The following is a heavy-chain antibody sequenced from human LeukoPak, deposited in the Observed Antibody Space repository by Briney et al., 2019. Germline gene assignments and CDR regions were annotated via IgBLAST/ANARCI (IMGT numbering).Heavy chain of an antibody. CDR2: IYSGGST. J-gene: IGHJ4*02. V-gene: IGHV3-66*01. Sequence: GGSLRLSCAASGFTVSSNYMSWVRQAPGKGLEWVSVIYSGGSTYYADSVKGRFTISRDNSKNTLYLQMNSLRAEDTAVYCCARGYSALYYYGSGSPDGYWGQGTLVTVSS. CDR1: GFTVSSNY. CDR3: ARGYSALYYYGSGSPDGY. D-gene: IGHD3-10*01.